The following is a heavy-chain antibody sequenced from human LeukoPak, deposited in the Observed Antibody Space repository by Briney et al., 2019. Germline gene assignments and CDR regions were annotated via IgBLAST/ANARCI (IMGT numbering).Heavy chain of an antibody. CDR3: ATGEYYFDF. Sequence: GGSLRLSCAASGFTFPNYDMSWVRQAPGKGREWVSTISDSGHDTSYADSVKGRFTISRDNSKNTLYLQMSSLRAEDTALYYCATGEYYFDFWGQGTLVTVSS. V-gene: IGHV3-23*01. CDR1: GFTFPNYD. J-gene: IGHJ4*02. D-gene: IGHD3-16*01. CDR2: ISDSGHDT.